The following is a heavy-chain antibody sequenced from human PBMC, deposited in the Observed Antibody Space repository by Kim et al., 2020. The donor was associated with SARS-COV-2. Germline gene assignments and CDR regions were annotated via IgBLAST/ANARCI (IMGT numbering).Heavy chain of an antibody. Sequence: ASVKVSCKASGYTFTSYDINWVRQATGQGLEWMGWMNPNSGNTGYAQKFQGRVTMTRNTSISTAYMELSSLRSEDTAVYYCARDRYYDFWSGTHKYDWFDPWGQGTLVTVSS. J-gene: IGHJ5*02. CDR2: MNPNSGNT. CDR1: GYTFTSYD. CDR3: ARDRYYDFWSGTHKYDWFDP. D-gene: IGHD3-3*01. V-gene: IGHV1-8*01.